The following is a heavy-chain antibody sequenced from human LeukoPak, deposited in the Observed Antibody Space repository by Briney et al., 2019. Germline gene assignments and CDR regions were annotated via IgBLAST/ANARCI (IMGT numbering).Heavy chain of an antibody. V-gene: IGHV1-24*01. CDR2: FDPEDGET. CDR1: GYTFTSYY. J-gene: IGHJ4*02. Sequence: ASVKVSCKASGYTFTSYYMHWVRQAPGQGLEWMGGFDPEDGETIYAQKFQGRVTMTEDTSTDTAYMELSSLRSEDTAVYYCATAGAYYNWNDGAFVYWGQGTLVTVSS. D-gene: IGHD1-20*01. CDR3: ATAGAYYNWNDGAFVY.